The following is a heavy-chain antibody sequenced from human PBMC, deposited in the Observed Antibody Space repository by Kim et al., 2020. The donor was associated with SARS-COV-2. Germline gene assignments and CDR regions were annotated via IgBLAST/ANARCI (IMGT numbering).Heavy chain of an antibody. CDR3: ARHSGQQLRFLEWLTQGAIDY. V-gene: IGHV5-51*01. Sequence: GESLKISCKGSGYSFTSYWIGWVRQMPGKGLEWMGIIYPGDSDTRYSPSFQGQVTISADKSISTAYLQWSSLKASDTAMYYCARHSGQQLRFLEWLTQGAIDYWGQGTLVTVSS. CDR1: GYSFTSYW. D-gene: IGHD3-3*01. J-gene: IGHJ4*02. CDR2: IYPGDSDT.